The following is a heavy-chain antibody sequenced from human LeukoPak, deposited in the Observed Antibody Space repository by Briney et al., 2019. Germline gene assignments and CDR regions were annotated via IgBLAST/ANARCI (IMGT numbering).Heavy chain of an antibody. J-gene: IGHJ5*02. CDR3: ARAWDFDIVVVPWFDP. CDR2: IIPIFGTA. V-gene: IGHV1-69*13. D-gene: IGHD2-2*01. CDR1: GGTFSSYA. Sequence: ASVKVSCKASGGTFSSYAISWVRQAPGQGLEWMGGIIPIFGTANYAQKFQGRVTITADESTSTAYMELSSLGSEDTAVYYCARAWDFDIVVVPWFDPWGQGTLVTVSS.